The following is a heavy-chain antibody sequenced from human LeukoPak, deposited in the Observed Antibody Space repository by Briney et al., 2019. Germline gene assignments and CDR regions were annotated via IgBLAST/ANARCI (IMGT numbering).Heavy chain of an antibody. CDR1: GFTFSSYA. V-gene: IGHV3-23*01. J-gene: IGHJ4*02. Sequence: PGGSLRLSCAASGFTFSSYAMGWVRQAPGKGLEWVSAISGSGTSTYYADSLKGRFTMSRDNPKNTLYLQMNSLRAEDTAVYYCAKVWCGYFGHYDYWGQGTLVTVSS. D-gene: IGHD3-3*01. CDR3: AKVWCGYFGHYDY. CDR2: ISGSGTST.